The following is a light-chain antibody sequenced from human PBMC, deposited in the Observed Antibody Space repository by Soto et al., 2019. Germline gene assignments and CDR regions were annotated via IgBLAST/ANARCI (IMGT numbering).Light chain of an antibody. J-gene: IGLJ1*01. CDR3: QVWDISSDQYL. V-gene: IGLV3-21*02. CDR1: NIESKS. CDR2: DDG. Sequence: SYELTQPPSVSVAPGQTARITCGVNNIESKSVHWYQQRPGQAPVLVLYDDGNRPSGIPERLSGSNSGSTATLTISSVEASDEADYFCQVWDISSDQYLFGPGTKVTLL.